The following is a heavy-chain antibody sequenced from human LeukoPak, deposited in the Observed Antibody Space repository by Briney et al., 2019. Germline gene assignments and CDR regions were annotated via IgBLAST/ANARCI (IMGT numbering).Heavy chain of an antibody. V-gene: IGHV4-4*07. CDR3: ASCYYDSSGYIDY. CDR1: GDSLNSYY. CDR2: IYSSGTT. Sequence: PSETLSLTCTVSGDSLNSYYWSWIRQPAGKGLEWIGRIYSSGTTNYNPSLMSRVTISVDTSKNQFSLKLSSVTAADTAVYYCASCYYDSSGYIDYWGQGTLVTVSS. D-gene: IGHD3-22*01. J-gene: IGHJ4*02.